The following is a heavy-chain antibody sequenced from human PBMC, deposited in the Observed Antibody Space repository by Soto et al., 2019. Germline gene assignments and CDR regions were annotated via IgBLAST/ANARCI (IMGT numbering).Heavy chain of an antibody. Sequence: HEHLVQSGAEVKRPGASLKVSCKASGYSFTGYYIHWVRQAPGQGLEWMGWINPDSGATHYAQNFQCRVTLTSDPSISTASMDLTSLTSDDTAVYYCARGDYGTGGYPFPYLDYWGQGTLVIVSS. V-gene: IGHV1-2*02. CDR1: GYSFTGYY. CDR3: ARGDYGTGGYPFPYLDY. D-gene: IGHD2-8*02. J-gene: IGHJ4*02. CDR2: INPDSGAT.